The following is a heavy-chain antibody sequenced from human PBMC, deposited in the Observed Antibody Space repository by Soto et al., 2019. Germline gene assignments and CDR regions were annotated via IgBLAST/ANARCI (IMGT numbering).Heavy chain of an antibody. J-gene: IGHJ5*02. CDR2: IYWDDDK. Sequence: SGPTLVNPPQTLTLTCTFSGFSLSTSGVGVGWIRQPPGKALEWLALIYWDDDKRYSPSLKSSLTITKDTSKNQVVLTMTNMDPVDTATYYCAHRPGYSSSWHPPAWKWFDPWGQGTLVTVSS. V-gene: IGHV2-5*02. D-gene: IGHD6-13*01. CDR1: GFSLSTSGVG. CDR3: AHRPGYSSSWHPPAWKWFDP.